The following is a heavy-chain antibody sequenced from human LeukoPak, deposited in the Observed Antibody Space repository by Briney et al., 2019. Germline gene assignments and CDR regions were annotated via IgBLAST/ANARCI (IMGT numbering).Heavy chain of an antibody. D-gene: IGHD3-22*01. J-gene: IGHJ4*02. Sequence: ASETLSLTCTVSGGSISSYYWSWIRQPPGKGLEWIGYIYYSGSTNYNPSLKSRVTISVDTSKNQFSLKLSSVTAADTAVYYCARLRYYDSSGYYDFDYWGQGTLVTVSS. CDR3: ARLRYYDSSGYYDFDY. V-gene: IGHV4-59*08. CDR1: GGSISSYY. CDR2: IYYSGST.